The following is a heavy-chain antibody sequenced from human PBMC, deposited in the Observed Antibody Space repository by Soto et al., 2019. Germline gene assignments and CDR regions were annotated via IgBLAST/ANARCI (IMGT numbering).Heavy chain of an antibody. D-gene: IGHD2-15*01. CDR1: GFTFDDYA. CDR2: ISWDGGST. Sequence: GGSLRLSCAASGFTFDDYAMHWVRQAPGKGLEWVSVISWDGGSTYYADSEKGRFTISRDNSNNTLYLQMNSLRTEDAALYYCSRQRDGSGGSCYYYYYGMDVWGQGTTVTVSS. V-gene: IGHV3-43D*03. J-gene: IGHJ6*02. CDR3: SRQRDGSGGSCYYYYYGMDV.